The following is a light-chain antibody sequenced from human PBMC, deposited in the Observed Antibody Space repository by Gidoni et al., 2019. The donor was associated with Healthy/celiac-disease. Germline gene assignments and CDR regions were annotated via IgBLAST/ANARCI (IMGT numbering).Light chain of an antibody. CDR3: QSYDSSLSGWV. J-gene: IGLJ3*02. Sequence: QSVLTQPPSVSGAPGQRVTISCTGSSSNIGAGYDVTWSQQLPGTAPKLLIYGDSNRPAGVPDRFSGSKSGTSASLAITGLQAEDEADYYCQSYDSSLSGWVFGGGTKLTVL. CDR2: GDS. CDR1: SSNIGAGYD. V-gene: IGLV1-40*01.